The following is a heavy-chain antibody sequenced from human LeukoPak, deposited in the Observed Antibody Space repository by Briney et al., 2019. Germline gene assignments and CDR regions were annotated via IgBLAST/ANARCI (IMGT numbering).Heavy chain of an antibody. CDR2: IKQDGSEK. CDR3: ARDRVDYGAWYFDL. D-gene: IGHD4-17*01. J-gene: IGHJ2*01. CDR1: GFTFSSYW. Sequence: GGSLRLSCAASGFTFSSYWMSWVRQAPGKGLEWVANIKQDGSEKYYVDSVKGRFTISGDNAKNSLYLQMNSLRAEDTAVYYCARDRVDYGAWYFDLWGRGTLVTVSS. V-gene: IGHV3-7*01.